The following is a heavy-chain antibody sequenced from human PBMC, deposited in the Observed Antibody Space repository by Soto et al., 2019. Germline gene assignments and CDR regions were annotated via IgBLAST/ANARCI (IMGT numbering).Heavy chain of an antibody. CDR3: ARDRGMATMFPTLGSYYYYGMDV. CDR2: INAGNGNT. V-gene: IGHV1-3*01. D-gene: IGHD3-10*02. J-gene: IGHJ6*02. Sequence: ASVKVSCKASGYTFTSYAMHWVRQAPGQRLEWMGWINAGNGNTEYSQKFQGRVTITRDTSASTAYMELSSLRSEDTAVYYCARDRGMATMFPTLGSYYYYGMDVWGQGTTVTVSS. CDR1: GYTFTSYA.